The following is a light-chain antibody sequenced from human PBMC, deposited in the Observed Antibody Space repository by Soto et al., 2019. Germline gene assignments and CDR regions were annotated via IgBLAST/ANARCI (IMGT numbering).Light chain of an antibody. CDR1: QGISSY. V-gene: IGKV1-27*01. CDR2: ASS. Sequence: DIQMTQSPSSLSASVGDRVTITCRASQGISSYLAWYQQKPGKVPRLLIYASSTLQSGVPSRFSGSGSGTDFTLTTSTLQPEDVETYYCQKYNSAPRTFGQGTKVEIK. J-gene: IGKJ1*01. CDR3: QKYNSAPRT.